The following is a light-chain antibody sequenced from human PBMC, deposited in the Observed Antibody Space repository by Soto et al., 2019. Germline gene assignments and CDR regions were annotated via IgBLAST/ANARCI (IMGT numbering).Light chain of an antibody. Sequence: DIVMTQSPDSLTVSLGERATINGKSSQSVLSASNNKNYLAWFQQRPGQPPKVLIYWASTRESGVPDRFGGSGSGTDFTLTISSLQAEDLAVYYCQQYHSGPISFGQGTRLEIK. V-gene: IGKV4-1*01. CDR1: QSVLSASNNKNY. CDR2: WAS. J-gene: IGKJ5*01. CDR3: QQYHSGPIS.